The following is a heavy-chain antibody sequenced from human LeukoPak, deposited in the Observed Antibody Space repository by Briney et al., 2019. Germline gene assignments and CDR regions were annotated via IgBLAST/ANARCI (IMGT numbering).Heavy chain of an antibody. V-gene: IGHV4-59*01. CDR1: GGSISSYY. D-gene: IGHD1-1*01. J-gene: IGHJ5*01. CDR3: AREGTAGTNLNWFDS. CDR2: IYYTRST. Sequence: SETLSLTCTVSGGSISSYYWSWIRQPPGKGLEWIGYIYYTRSTHYNPSLKSRVTISVDTSKNQFSLKVSSVTAADTAVYYCAREGTAGTNLNWFDSWGQGILVTVSS.